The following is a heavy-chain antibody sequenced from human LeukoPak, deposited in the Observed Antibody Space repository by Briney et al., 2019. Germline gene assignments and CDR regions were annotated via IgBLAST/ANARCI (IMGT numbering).Heavy chain of an antibody. V-gene: IGHV3-21*01. Sequence: PGGSLRLSCAASGFPFSGYTMNWVRQAPGKGLEWVSSISSTGYYLYNADSMKGRFTTSRDNTNNSLFQQMNGMTAEDTAVYYCAREISGEGFDYWGQGALVTVSS. CDR3: AREISGEGFDY. CDR2: ISSTGYYL. D-gene: IGHD1-26*01. J-gene: IGHJ4*02. CDR1: GFPFSGYT.